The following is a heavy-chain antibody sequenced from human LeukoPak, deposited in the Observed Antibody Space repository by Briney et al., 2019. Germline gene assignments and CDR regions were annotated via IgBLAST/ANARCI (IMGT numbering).Heavy chain of an antibody. CDR3: ARVLLAWSGYYTLWLKYYGMDV. Sequence: GGSLRLSCAASGFTFSSYWMSWVRQAPGKGLEWVANIKQDGSEKYYVDSVKGRFTISRDNAKNSLYLQMNSLRAEDTAVYYCARVLLAWSGYYTLWLKYYGMDVWGQGTTVTVSS. V-gene: IGHV3-7*01. J-gene: IGHJ6*02. CDR2: IKQDGSEK. D-gene: IGHD3-3*01. CDR1: GFTFSSYW.